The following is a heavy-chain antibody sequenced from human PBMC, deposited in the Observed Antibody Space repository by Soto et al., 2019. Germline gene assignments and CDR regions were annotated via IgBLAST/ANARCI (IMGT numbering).Heavy chain of an antibody. V-gene: IGHV1-2*04. CDR1: GYTFSRYG. CDR3: ARALGYSGYAGMDV. CDR2: INPNSGGT. Sequence: ASVKVSCKASGYTFSRYGISWGRQAPGQGLEWMGWINPNSGGTNYAQKFQGWVTMTRDTSISTAYMELRSLRSDDTAVYYCARALGYSGYAGMDVWGQGTTVTVSS. J-gene: IGHJ6*02. D-gene: IGHD5-12*01.